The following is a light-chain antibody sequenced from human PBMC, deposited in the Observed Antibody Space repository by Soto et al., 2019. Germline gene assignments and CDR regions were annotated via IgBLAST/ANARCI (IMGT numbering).Light chain of an antibody. CDR2: EAS. V-gene: IGKV1-33*01. CDR3: QQYGPSLLT. CDR1: QDITNH. Sequence: DIQMTQSPTSLSASVGDRVTITCQASQDITNHLNWYQQKPGKAPKLLIYEASNLETGVPSRFSGGGSGTDFPFTISSLQPEDFATYYCQQYGPSLLTFGPGTKVH. J-gene: IGKJ3*01.